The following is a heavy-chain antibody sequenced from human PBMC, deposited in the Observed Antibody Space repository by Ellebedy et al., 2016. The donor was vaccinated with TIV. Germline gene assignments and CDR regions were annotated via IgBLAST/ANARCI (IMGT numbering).Heavy chain of an antibody. J-gene: IGHJ4*02. CDR3: TTDRGDYGDY. D-gene: IGHD4-17*01. CDR1: GFTFSSYS. V-gene: IGHV3-21*01. Sequence: GESLKISCAASGFTFSSYSMNWVRQAPGKGLEWVSSISSSSSYIYYADSVKGRFTISRDNAKNSLYLQMNSLRAEDTAVYYCTTDRGDYGDYWGQGTLVTVSS. CDR2: ISSSSSYI.